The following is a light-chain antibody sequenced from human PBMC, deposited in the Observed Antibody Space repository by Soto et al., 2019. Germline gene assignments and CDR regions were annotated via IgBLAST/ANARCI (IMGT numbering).Light chain of an antibody. Sequence: DIQMTQSPSSLSASLGDRVTITCQASQDISDSLNWYQQKPGKAPKPLIYDASNLETGVPSRFSGSGSGTEFTLTISSLQPDDFATYYCQHYNSYGTFGQGTKVDIK. CDR3: QHYNSYGT. V-gene: IGKV1-33*01. CDR1: QDISDS. J-gene: IGKJ1*01. CDR2: DAS.